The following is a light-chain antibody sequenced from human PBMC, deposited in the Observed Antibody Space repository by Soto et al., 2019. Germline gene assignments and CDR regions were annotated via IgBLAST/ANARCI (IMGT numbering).Light chain of an antibody. J-gene: IGLJ1*01. CDR2: EVS. CDR3: ISYTFRHTYV. V-gene: IGLV2-14*01. Sequence: QSVLTQPASVSGSPVQSITISCTATVSDFGDYNYVAWYQHHPGKAPKLMIYEVSRRPSGVSSRFSGSKSDNTASLTISGLQAEDESDYYCISYTFRHTYVFGTVTKVTVL. CDR1: VSDFGDYNY.